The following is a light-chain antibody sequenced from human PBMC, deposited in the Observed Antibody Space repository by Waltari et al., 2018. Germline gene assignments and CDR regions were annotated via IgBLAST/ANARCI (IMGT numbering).Light chain of an antibody. CDR2: DVS. Sequence: QSALTQPRSVSGSPGQSVTISCTGTSSDVGGYTYVSWYQQHPVKAPKLMIYDVSKRPSGVPDRFSGSKSGNTASLTISGLQAEDEADYYCCSYAGSYTVVLGGGTKLTVL. J-gene: IGLJ2*01. V-gene: IGLV2-11*01. CDR3: CSYAGSYTVV. CDR1: SSDVGGYTY.